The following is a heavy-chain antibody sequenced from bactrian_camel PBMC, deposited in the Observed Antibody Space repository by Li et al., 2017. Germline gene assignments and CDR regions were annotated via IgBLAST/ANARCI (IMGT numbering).Heavy chain of an antibody. Sequence: VQLVESGGGPVQAGGSLRLACVASGLTFTQYCMGWFRQAPGEEHEGIAYISNGGLVSYLANSVKGRFTISRDYAKNTVYLQLNSLKTEDTAMYYCVNPPGGWSFWYNYWGQETQVTVS. V-gene: IGHV3S35*01. CDR1: GLTFTQYC. J-gene: IGHJ4*01. D-gene: IGHD6*01. CDR2: ISNGGLVS. CDR3: VNPPGGWSFWYNY.